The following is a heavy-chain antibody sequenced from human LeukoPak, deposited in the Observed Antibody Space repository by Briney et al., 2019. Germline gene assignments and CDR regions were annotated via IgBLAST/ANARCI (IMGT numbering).Heavy chain of an antibody. CDR2: IIPILGIA. D-gene: IGHD5-24*01. J-gene: IGHJ4*02. CDR3: AKGRSKMATVPLDY. CDR1: GGTFSSYA. V-gene: IGHV1-69*04. Sequence: ASVKVSCKASGGTFSSYAISWVRQAPGQGLGWMGRIIPILGIANYAQKFQGRVTITADKSTSTAYMELSSLRSEDTAVYYCAKGRSKMATVPLDYWGQGTLVTVSS.